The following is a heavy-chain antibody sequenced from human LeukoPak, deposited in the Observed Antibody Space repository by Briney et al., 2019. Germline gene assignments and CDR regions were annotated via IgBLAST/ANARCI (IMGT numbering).Heavy chain of an antibody. CDR1: GFTFNYYA. CDR2: ISWNSGRL. J-gene: IGHJ4*02. V-gene: IGHV3-9*03. Sequence: GGSLILSCAAPGFTFNYYAMHWVRQAPGKGLEWVPGISWNSGRLGYEDSVTGRFTISRDNDKNSLYLQMNSLRAEDMALSYCAKDTDYDSSGGFDYWGQGTLVTVSS. D-gene: IGHD3-22*01. CDR3: AKDTDYDSSGGFDY.